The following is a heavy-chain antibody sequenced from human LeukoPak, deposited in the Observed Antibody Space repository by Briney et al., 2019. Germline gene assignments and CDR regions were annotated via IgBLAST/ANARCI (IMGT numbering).Heavy chain of an antibody. CDR1: GFTFSSYA. Sequence: GGSLRLSCAASGFTFSSYAMPWVRQAPGKGREWVAVISYDGSNKYYADSVKGRFTISRDNSKNTLYLQMNSLRAEDTAVYYCARDPYVLWFGELYFDYWGQGTLVTVSS. CDR2: ISYDGSNK. CDR3: ARDPYVLWFGELYFDY. V-gene: IGHV3-30-3*01. D-gene: IGHD3-10*01. J-gene: IGHJ4*02.